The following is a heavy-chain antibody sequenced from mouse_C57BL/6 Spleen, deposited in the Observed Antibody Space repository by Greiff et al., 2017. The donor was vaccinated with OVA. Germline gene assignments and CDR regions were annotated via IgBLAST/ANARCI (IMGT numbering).Heavy chain of an antibody. D-gene: IGHD1-1*01. Sequence: EVQRVESEGGLVQPGSSMKLSCTASGFTFSDYYMAWVRQVPEKGLEWVANINYDGSSTYYLDSLKSRFIISRDNAKNILYLQMSSLKSEDTATYYCARVDGSSYRYFDVWGTGTTVTVSS. J-gene: IGHJ1*03. V-gene: IGHV5-16*01. CDR2: INYDGSST. CDR1: GFTFSDYY. CDR3: ARVDGSSYRYFDV.